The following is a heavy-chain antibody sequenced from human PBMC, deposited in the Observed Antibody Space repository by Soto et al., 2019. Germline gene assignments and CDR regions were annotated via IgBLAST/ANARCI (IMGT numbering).Heavy chain of an antibody. V-gene: IGHV4-34*01. CDR2: MSHSGGT. Sequence: QVQLQQWGAGLLKPSETLSLTCAVYGGFVSSGSYYWSWIRQPPGKGLEWIGEMSHSGGTHFNPYLKSRLTISGDTSKNQFSLKMSSVTAADTALYYCARVERGTATTVVDAFDIWGPGTMVTVSS. D-gene: IGHD1-1*01. J-gene: IGHJ3*02. CDR3: ARVERGTATTVVDAFDI. CDR1: GGFVSSGSYY.